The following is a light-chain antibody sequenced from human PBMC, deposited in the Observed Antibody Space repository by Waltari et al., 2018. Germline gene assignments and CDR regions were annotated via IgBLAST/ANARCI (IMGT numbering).Light chain of an antibody. V-gene: IGKV1-12*01. CDR1: QTISTW. Sequence: DIQMTQSPSSLSASVGDTVTITCRASQTISTWLDWYQQKPGKAPKLLIYMASSLQSGVPSRSSGSGSGTDFTLTISSLQPEDFATYFCLQYTSSPRTFGQGTKVEIK. CDR2: MAS. CDR3: LQYTSSPRT. J-gene: IGKJ1*01.